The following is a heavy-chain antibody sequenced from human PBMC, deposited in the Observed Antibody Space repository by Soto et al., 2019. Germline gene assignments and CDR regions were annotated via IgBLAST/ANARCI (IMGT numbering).Heavy chain of an antibody. J-gene: IGHJ4*02. D-gene: IGHD2-2*01. CDR1: GGSISSSSYY. Sequence: SETLSLTCTVSGGSISSSSYYWGWIRQPPGKGLEWIGSIYYSGSTYYNPSLKSRVTISVDTSKNQFSLKLSSVTAADTAVYYCVSGIVVVPAAPLEYRGQRTPVTVSS. V-gene: IGHV4-39*01. CDR3: VSGIVVVPAAPLEY. CDR2: IYYSGST.